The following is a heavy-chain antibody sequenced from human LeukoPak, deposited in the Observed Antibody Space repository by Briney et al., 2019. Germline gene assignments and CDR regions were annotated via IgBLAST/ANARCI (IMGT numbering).Heavy chain of an antibody. D-gene: IGHD6-19*01. V-gene: IGHV3-53*01. CDR1: GFTFDDYG. J-gene: IGHJ5*02. CDR3: AREVIAVAGTSWFDP. Sequence: GGSLRLSCADSGFTFDDYGMSGVRQAPGKGLEWVSVIYSGGSTYYADSVKGRFTISRDNSKNTLYLQMNSLRAEDTAVYYCAREVIAVAGTSWFDPWGQGTLVTVSS. CDR2: IYSGGST.